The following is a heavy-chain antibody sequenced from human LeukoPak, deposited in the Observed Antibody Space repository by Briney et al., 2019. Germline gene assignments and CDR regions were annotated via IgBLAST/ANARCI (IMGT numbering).Heavy chain of an antibody. CDR1: GFTFSSYG. CDR2: IRYDGSNK. J-gene: IGHJ4*02. Sequence: PGGSLRLSCAASGFTFSSYGMHWVRQAPGKGLEWVAFIRYDGSNKYYADSVKGRFTISRDNSKNTLYLQMNGLRAEDTAVYYCAKVAQLPYYFDYWGQGTLVTVSS. V-gene: IGHV3-30*02. D-gene: IGHD2-2*01. CDR3: AKVAQLPYYFDY.